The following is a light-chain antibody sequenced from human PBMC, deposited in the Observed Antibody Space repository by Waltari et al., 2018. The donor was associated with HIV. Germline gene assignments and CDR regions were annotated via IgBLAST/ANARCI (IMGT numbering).Light chain of an antibody. Sequence: IVLTQSPGTLSLSPGGSTTLSCRAGQRVSNHYLDWYQQKPGQAPRLLIDGSSSRAPGTPDRFIGKCSGSDFTLAITRLEPEDFAVYYCHQYCNSPWTFGQGAKVEIK. CDR3: HQYCNSPWT. CDR2: GSS. CDR1: QRVSNHY. J-gene: IGKJ1*01. V-gene: IGKV3-20*01.